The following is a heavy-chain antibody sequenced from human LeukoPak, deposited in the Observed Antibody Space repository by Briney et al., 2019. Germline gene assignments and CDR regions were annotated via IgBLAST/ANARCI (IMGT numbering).Heavy chain of an antibody. CDR2: IWYDGSNK. D-gene: IGHD3-10*01. CDR1: GFTFSSYG. Sequence: PGRSLRPSCAASGFTFSSYGMHWVRQAPGKGLEWVAVIWYDGSNKYYADSVKGRFTISRDNSKNTLYLQMNSLRAEDTAVYYCARDSPARGNDYWGQGTLVTVSS. J-gene: IGHJ4*02. CDR3: ARDSPARGNDY. V-gene: IGHV3-33*01.